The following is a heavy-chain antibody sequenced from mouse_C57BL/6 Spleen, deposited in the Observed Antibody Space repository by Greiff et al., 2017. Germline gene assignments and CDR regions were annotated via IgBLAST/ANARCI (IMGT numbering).Heavy chain of an antibody. CDR1: GYTFTSYW. J-gene: IGHJ3*01. V-gene: IGHV1-55*01. CDR3: AREAYYGFAY. D-gene: IGHD1-1*01. CDR2: IYPGSGST. Sequence: QVQLQQPGAELVKPGASVKMSCKASGYTFTSYWITWVKQRPGQGLEWIGDIYPGSGSTNYNEKFKSKATLTVDKSSSTAYMQLSSLTSEDSAVYYCAREAYYGFAYWGQGTLVTVSA.